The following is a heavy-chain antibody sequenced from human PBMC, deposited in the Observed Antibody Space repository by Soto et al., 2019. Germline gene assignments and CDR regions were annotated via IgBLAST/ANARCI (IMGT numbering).Heavy chain of an antibody. J-gene: IGHJ2*01. CDR1: GFTFRYYR. D-gene: IGHD3-10*01. V-gene: IGHV3-48*02. Sequence: GRSLRLSCVDSGFTFRYYRMIWVRQAPGKGLEWVSYISNSGSPIYYADSVKGRFTISRDNAKTSLYLQMNSLRDEDTAVYYCAAGHWYFDLWGRGTLVTVSS. CDR2: ISNSGSPI. CDR3: AAGHWYFDL.